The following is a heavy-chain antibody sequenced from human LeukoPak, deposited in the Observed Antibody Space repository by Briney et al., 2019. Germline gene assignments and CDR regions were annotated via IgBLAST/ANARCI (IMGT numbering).Heavy chain of an antibody. V-gene: IGHV1-18*01. D-gene: IGHD3-22*01. Sequence: VASVKVSSKASGYTFTTYGISWVRQAPGQGLEWMGWISTYNDNTNYAQKLQGRVTMTTDTSTSTAYMELRSLRSDDTAVYYCARSNTYYSDYSSYLYWGQGTLVTVSS. CDR1: GYTFTTYG. J-gene: IGHJ4*02. CDR2: ISTYNDNT. CDR3: ARSNTYYSDYSSYLY.